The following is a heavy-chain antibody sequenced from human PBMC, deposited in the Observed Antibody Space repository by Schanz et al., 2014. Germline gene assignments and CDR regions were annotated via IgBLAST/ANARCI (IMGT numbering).Heavy chain of an antibody. CDR3: AKVAPAAAWLDS. D-gene: IGHD2-2*01. CDR2: IYDGGST. Sequence: QVQLQESGPGLVKPSGTLSLTCAVSGDSITSNRWWSWVRQPPGKGLEWIGYIYDGGSTYYNPSLKSRVTISVDTSENQFSLNLRSVTGADTAVYYCAKVAPAAAWLDSWGLGTLXTVSS. J-gene: IGHJ4*02. V-gene: IGHV4-4*02. CDR1: GDSITSNRW.